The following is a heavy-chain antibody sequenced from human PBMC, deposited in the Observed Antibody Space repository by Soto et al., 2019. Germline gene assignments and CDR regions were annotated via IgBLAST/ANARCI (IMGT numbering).Heavy chain of an antibody. CDR2: ISSTTNYI. CDR3: ARESEDLTSNFDY. Sequence: GGSLRLSCAASGFTFTRYSMNWVRQAPGKGFEWVSSISSTTNYIYYGDSMKGRFTISRDNAKNSLYLEMNSLRAEDTAVYYCARESEDLTSNFDYWGQGTLVTVPS. CDR1: GFTFTRYS. J-gene: IGHJ4*02. V-gene: IGHV3-21*06.